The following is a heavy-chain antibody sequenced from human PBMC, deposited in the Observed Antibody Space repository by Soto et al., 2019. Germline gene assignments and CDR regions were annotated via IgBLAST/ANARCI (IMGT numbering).Heavy chain of an antibody. D-gene: IGHD3-16*02. J-gene: IGHJ6*02. CDR2: IFHNGGP. CDR1: GDSISGFNW. Sequence: QVQLQESGPGLVRPSETLSLRCFVSGDSISGFNWWTWVRQSPGQGLEWIGEIFHNGGPKYNPSLTSRVTISVDKSKNQFSLNLTSVTAADTAIYYCARSRYGRLGLDVWGQGTTVAVSS. V-gene: IGHV4-4*02. CDR3: ARSRYGRLGLDV.